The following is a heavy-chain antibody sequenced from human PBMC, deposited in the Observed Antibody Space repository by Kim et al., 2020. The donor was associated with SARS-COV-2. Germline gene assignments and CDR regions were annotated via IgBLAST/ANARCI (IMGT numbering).Heavy chain of an antibody. CDR1: GGSISSSSYY. CDR3: AREGSSSSEDWFDH. V-gene: IGHV4-39*07. CDR2: IYYSGST. D-gene: IGHD6-6*01. Sequence: SETLSLTCTVSGGSISSSSYYWGWIRQPPGKGLEWIGSIYYSGSTYYNPSLKSRVTISVDTSKNQFSLKLSSVTAADTAVYYCAREGSSSSEDWFDHWG. J-gene: IGHJ5*02.